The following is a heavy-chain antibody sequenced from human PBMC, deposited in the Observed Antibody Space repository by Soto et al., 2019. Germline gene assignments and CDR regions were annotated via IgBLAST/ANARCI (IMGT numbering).Heavy chain of an antibody. J-gene: IGHJ4*02. CDR3: ASGGCSGGSCYSQYYFDY. D-gene: IGHD2-15*01. V-gene: IGHV3-9*01. CDR2: ISWNSGSI. CDR1: GSTFDDYA. Sequence: EVQLVESGGGLVQPGRSLRLSCAASGSTFDDYAMHWVRQAPGKGLEWVSGISWNSGSIGYADSVKGRFTISRDNAKNSLYLQMNSLRAEDTALYYCASGGCSGGSCYSQYYFDYWGQGTLVTVSS.